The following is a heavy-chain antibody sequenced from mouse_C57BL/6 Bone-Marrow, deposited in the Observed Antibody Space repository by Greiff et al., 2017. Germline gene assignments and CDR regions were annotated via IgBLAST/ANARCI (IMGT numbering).Heavy chain of an antibody. CDR3: ARDQLRYYFDD. CDR1: GYSITSGYY. J-gene: IGHJ2*01. D-gene: IGHD1-1*01. CDR2: ISYDGSN. V-gene: IGHV3-6*01. Sequence: EVKLVESGPGLVKPSQSLSLTCSVTGYSITSGYYWNWIRQFPGNKLEWMGYISYDGSNNYNPSLKNRISITRDTSKNQFFLKLNSVTTEDTATNYCARDQLRYYFDDWGQGTTLTVSS.